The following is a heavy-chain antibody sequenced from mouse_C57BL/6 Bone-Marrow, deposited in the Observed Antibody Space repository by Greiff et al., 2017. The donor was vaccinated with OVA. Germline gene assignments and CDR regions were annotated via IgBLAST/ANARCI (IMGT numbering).Heavy chain of an antibody. CDR2: FYPGSGSI. J-gene: IGHJ2*01. CDR1: GYTFTEYT. Sequence: QVQLQQSGAELVKPGASVKLSCKASGYTFTEYTIHWVTQRSGQGLEWIGWFYPGSGSIKYNEKFKDKATLTADKSSSTVYMELSRLTSEDSAVYFCARHPHDYYGSSSYSFDYWGQGTPLTVSS. CDR3: ARHPHDYYGSSSYSFDY. V-gene: IGHV1-62-2*01. D-gene: IGHD1-1*01.